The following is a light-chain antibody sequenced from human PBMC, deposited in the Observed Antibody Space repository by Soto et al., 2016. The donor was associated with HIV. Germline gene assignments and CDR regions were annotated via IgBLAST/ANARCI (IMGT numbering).Light chain of an antibody. J-gene: IGKJ4*01. CDR1: QGIRNA. CDR3: LQHNSYQLT. V-gene: IGKV1-17*01. CDR2: AAS. Sequence: DIQMTQSPSSLSASVGDRVTITCRASQGIRNALGSPRYQQKPGKAPKRLIYAASSLQSGVPSRFSGSGSGTEFTLTISSLQPEDFATYYCLQHNSYQLTFGGGTKVEIK.